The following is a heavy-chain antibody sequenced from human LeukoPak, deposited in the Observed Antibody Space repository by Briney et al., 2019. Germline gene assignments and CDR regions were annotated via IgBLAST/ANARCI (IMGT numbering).Heavy chain of an antibody. CDR3: ARAEGYYYDSSGPFDAFDI. CDR2: IYHSGRT. CDR1: GGSISSSNW. J-gene: IGHJ3*02. V-gene: IGHV4-4*02. D-gene: IGHD3-22*01. Sequence: SGTLSLTCAVSGGSISSSNWWSWVRQPPGKGLEWIGQIYHSGRTNYSPSLRSRLTISVDKSKNQFSLKLCSVTAADTAVYYCARAEGYYYDSSGPFDAFDIWGQGTMVTVSS.